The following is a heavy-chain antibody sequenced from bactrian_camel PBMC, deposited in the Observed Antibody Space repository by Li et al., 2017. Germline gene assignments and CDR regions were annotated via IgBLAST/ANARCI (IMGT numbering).Heavy chain of an antibody. V-gene: IGHV3-3*01. J-gene: IGHJ4*01. Sequence: HVQLVESGGGSVQAGGSLRLSCTASGLAFSNSCMGWFRQAPGKEREGVATIYLGDGTTYSSDSVKGRFIISEDGAKKTLYLQMNSLKPEDTAMYYCAADLEGVCLEHPEDPSEWKYWGQGTQVTVS. D-gene: IGHD8*01. CDR1: GLAFSNSC. CDR2: IYLGDGTT. CDR3: AADLEGVCLEHPEDPSEWKY.